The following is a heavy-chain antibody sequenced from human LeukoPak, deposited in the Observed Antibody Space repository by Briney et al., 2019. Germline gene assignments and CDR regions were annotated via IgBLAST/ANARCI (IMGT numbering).Heavy chain of an antibody. J-gene: IGHJ1*01. Sequence: ASVKVSCKASGGTFSSYAISWVRQAPGQGLEWMGGIIPIFGTANYAQKFQGRVTITADKSTSTAYMELSSLRSEDTAVYYCAADYYGSGSSLKEYFQRWGQGTLVTASS. CDR2: IIPIFGTA. CDR3: AADYYGSGSSLKEYFQR. D-gene: IGHD3-10*01. CDR1: GGTFSSYA. V-gene: IGHV1-69*06.